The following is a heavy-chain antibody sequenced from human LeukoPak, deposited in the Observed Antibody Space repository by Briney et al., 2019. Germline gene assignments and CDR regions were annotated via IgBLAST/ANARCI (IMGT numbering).Heavy chain of an antibody. CDR2: ISSSGGST. J-gene: IGHJ4*02. D-gene: IGHD2-2*01. CDR3: ARTYCSSTSCLVDY. Sequence: GGSLRLSCAASGFTFNSYSMHWVRQAPGKGLEYVSAISSSGGSTYYANSVKGRFTISRDNSKNTLYLQMGSLRAEDMAVYYCARTYCSSTSCLVDYWGQGTLVTVSS. CDR1: GFTFNSYS. V-gene: IGHV3-64*01.